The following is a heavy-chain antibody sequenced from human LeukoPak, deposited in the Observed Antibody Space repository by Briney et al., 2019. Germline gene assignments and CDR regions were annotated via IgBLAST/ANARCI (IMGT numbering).Heavy chain of an antibody. CDR1: GFTFSSHG. CDR2: IWYDGSKK. CDR3: ARDPNGYYGDYAFDI. D-gene: IGHD3-22*01. J-gene: IGHJ3*02. Sequence: GGSLRLSCAASGFTFSSHGMHWVRQAPGKGLEWVAMIWYDGSKKYYGDSVKGRFTVSRDNSKNTVDLQMNSLRVEDTAVYYCARDPNGYYGDYAFDIWGQGTLVTVSS. V-gene: IGHV3-33*01.